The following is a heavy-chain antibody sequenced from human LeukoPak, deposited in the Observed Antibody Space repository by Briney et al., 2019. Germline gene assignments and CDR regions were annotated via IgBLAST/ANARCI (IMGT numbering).Heavy chain of an antibody. D-gene: IGHD4-17*01. CDR1: GYTFTGYY. Sequence: GASVKVSCKASGYTFTGYYMLWVRQAPGQGLDWMGWINPNSGGTKYPQKFQDRVTMTRDTSIRTVYMELNSLRADDTAVYYCAKEWGVDYGLRYWGQGTLVTVSS. J-gene: IGHJ4*02. CDR3: AKEWGVDYGLRY. CDR2: INPNSGGT. V-gene: IGHV1-2*02.